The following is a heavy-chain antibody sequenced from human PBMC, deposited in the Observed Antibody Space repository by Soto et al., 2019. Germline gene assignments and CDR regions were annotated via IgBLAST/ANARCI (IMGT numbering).Heavy chain of an antibody. CDR2: INHSGST. CDR3: ARIRYCSGGSCYWDYMDV. CDR1: GGSFSGYY. D-gene: IGHD2-15*01. V-gene: IGHV4-34*01. Sequence: SETLSLTCAVYGGSFSGYYWSWIRQPPGKGLEWIGEINHSGSTNYNPSLKSRVTISVDTSKNQFSLKLSSVTAADTAVYYCARIRYCSGGSCYWDYMDVWGKGTTVTVSS. J-gene: IGHJ6*03.